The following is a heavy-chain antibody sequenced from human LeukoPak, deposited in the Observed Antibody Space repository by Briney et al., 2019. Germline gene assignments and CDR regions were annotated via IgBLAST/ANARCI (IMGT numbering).Heavy chain of an antibody. D-gene: IGHD2/OR15-2a*01. V-gene: IGHV4-59*01. Sequence: PSETLSLTCIVSGASITDYYWSWVRQPPGKGLEWIGCNYDSGTTNYNPSLKSRVAISRDTSKKQVSLKLSSVNAADTAVYYCASTYGNSVSRWAFDYWGQGSLVTVSS. CDR1: GASITDYY. CDR2: NYDSGTT. CDR3: ASTYGNSVSRWAFDY. J-gene: IGHJ4*02.